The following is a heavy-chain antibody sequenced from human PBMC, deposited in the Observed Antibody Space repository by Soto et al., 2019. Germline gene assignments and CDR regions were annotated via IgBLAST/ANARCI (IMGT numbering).Heavy chain of an antibody. D-gene: IGHD6-19*01. CDR1: GFTFDDYA. CDR3: AKGIGAVAGTGLDY. CDR2: ISWNSGSI. V-gene: IGHV3-9*01. J-gene: IGHJ4*02. Sequence: GGSLRLSCAASGFTFDDYAMHWVRQAPGKGLEWVSGISWNSGSIGYADSVKGRFTISRDNAKNSLYLQMNSLRAEDTALYYCAKGIGAVAGTGLDYWGQGTLVTVSS.